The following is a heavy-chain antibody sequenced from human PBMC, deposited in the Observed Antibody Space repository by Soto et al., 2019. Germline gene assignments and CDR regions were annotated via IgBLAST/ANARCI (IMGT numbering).Heavy chain of an antibody. CDR3: TKSRRGRLMVYCCSGMDV. Sequence: EVQLLESGGGVVQRGGPLRLSCAASGFTVNRHAMSWVRQAPGKGLEWFASISGSGDGTYYGDSGKGRFTISRDSSSSTLYLQLNNLRVADTAVYFCTKSRRGRLMVYCCSGMDVWGQGTTVTVSS. CDR2: ISGSGDGT. V-gene: IGHV3-23*01. J-gene: IGHJ6*02. CDR1: GFTVNRHA. D-gene: IGHD2-8*01.